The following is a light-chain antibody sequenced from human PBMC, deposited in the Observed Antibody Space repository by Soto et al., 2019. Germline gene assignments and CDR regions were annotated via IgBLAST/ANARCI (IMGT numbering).Light chain of an antibody. CDR1: QRISSGY. CDR2: DAS. J-gene: IGKJ1*01. CDR3: QQRSSCPWT. V-gene: IGKV3D-20*02. Sequence: PGIRSTVPCMATQRISSGYLAWYQQKPGKAPRLLIYDASNMDSGIPARFSGSGSGTEFTLTISSLQPEDFATYYCQQRSSCPWTFGQGTKVEIK.